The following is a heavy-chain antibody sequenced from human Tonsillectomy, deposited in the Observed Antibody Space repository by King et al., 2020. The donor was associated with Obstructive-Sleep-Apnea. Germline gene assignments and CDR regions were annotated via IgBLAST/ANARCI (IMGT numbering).Heavy chain of an antibody. CDR1: GGSIGTTNW. V-gene: IGHV4-4*02. CDR3: ARDGWGSVTTGGYYFYYGMDV. J-gene: IGHJ6*02. D-gene: IGHD4-17*01. Sequence: QLQESGPGLVKPSGTLSLTCAVSGGSIGTTNWWSWVRQPPGKGLEWIGEIYHSGRTKYNPSLRSRVTISLDKSKNQFSLHLGSVTAADTAVYYCARDGWGSVTTGGYYFYYGMDVWGQGTTVTVSS. CDR2: IYHSGRT.